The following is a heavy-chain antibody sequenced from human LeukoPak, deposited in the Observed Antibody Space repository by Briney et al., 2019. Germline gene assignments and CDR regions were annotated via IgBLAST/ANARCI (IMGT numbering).Heavy chain of an antibody. J-gene: IGHJ3*02. V-gene: IGHV1-2*02. CDR2: INPNSGGT. CDR1: GYTFTGYY. Sequence: ASVKVSCKASGYTFTGYYMHWVRQAPGQGLEWMGWINPNSGGTNYAQKFQGRVTMTRDTSISTAYMELSRLRSDDTAVYYCARGGRQQWLLFAFHIWCQGTMVTVSS. D-gene: IGHD2-21*02. CDR3: ARGGRQQWLLFAFHI.